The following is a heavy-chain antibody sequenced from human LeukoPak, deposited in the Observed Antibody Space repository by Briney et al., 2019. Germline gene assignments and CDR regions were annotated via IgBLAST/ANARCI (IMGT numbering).Heavy chain of an antibody. CDR3: AKDLYDYVWGSYRSGYYLDY. CDR2: ISGSGGST. CDR1: GFTVSSNY. J-gene: IGHJ4*02. V-gene: IGHV3-23*01. Sequence: GGSLRLSCAACGFTVSSNYMSWVRQAPGKGLEWVSAISGSGGSTYYADSVKGRFTISRDNSKNTLYLQMNSLRAEDTAVYYCAKDLYDYVWGSYRSGYYLDYWGQGTLVTVSS. D-gene: IGHD3-16*02.